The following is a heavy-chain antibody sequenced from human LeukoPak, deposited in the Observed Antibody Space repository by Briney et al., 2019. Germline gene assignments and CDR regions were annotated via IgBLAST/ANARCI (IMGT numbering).Heavy chain of an antibody. CDR2: ISAYNGNT. CDR3: AMRTKYSSSWYDAFDI. J-gene: IGHJ3*02. CDR1: GYTFTSYG. Sequence: GASVKVSCKASGYTFTSYGISWVRQAPGQGLEWMGWISAYNGNTNYAQKLQGRVTMTTDTSTSTAYMELRSLRSDDTAVYYCAMRTKYSSSWYDAFDIWDQGTMVTVSS. D-gene: IGHD6-13*01. V-gene: IGHV1-18*01.